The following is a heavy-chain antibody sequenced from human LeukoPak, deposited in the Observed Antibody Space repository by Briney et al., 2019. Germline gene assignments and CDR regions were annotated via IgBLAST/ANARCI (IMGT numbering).Heavy chain of an antibody. D-gene: IGHD4-11*01. Sequence: GGSLRLSCAAYGSTFSNSAMNWVRQAPGKGREWVSSITSGSSYAYYADSVKGRFTISRDNAKNSLHLQMNSLRAEDTALYYCARGKYTVLTANDAFDIWGQGTMVTVSS. CDR1: GSTFSNSA. CDR3: ARGKYTVLTANDAFDI. V-gene: IGHV3-21*01. CDR2: ITSGSSYA. J-gene: IGHJ3*02.